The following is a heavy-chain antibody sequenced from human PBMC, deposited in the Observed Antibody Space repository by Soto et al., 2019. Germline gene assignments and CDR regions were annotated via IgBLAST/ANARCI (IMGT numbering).Heavy chain of an antibody. CDR2: IYPGDSDA. CDR3: ARARVSTPRLEDPFDI. D-gene: IGHD5-12*01. J-gene: IGHJ3*02. V-gene: IGHV5-51*01. Sequence: EVQLVQSGAELRKPGESLKISCKGSGYSFSTHWLAWVRQMPGKGLEYMGIIYPGDSDARYSPSFQGQVTLAADKSISTADLQWTSLKASDTAIYFCARARVSTPRLEDPFDIWGQGTMVTVSS. CDR1: GYSFSTHW.